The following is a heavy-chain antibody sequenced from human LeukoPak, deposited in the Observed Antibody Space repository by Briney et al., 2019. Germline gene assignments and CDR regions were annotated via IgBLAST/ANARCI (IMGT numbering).Heavy chain of an antibody. CDR1: GGSISSSSYY. V-gene: IGHV4-39*07. CDR2: IYYSGST. CDR3: AREDYYNSGGYYLDY. Sequence: SETLSLPCTVSGGSISSSSYYWGWIRQPPGKGLEWIGSIYYSGSTYYNPSLKSRVTISVDTSKNQFSLKVSSVTAADTAVYFCAREDYYNSGGYYLDYWGQGTLVTVSS. D-gene: IGHD3-22*01. J-gene: IGHJ4*02.